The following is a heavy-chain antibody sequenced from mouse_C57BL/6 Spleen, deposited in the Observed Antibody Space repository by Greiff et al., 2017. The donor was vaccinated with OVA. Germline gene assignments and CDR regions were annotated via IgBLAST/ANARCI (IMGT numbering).Heavy chain of an antibody. CDR3: ARSHYGSSPFAY. J-gene: IGHJ3*01. CDR1: GYTFTSYW. V-gene: IGHV1-55*01. CDR2: IYPGSGST. Sequence: LVESGAELVKPGASVKMSCKASGYTFTSYWITWVKQRPGQGLEWIGDIYPGSGSTNYNEKFKSKATLTVDTSSSTAYLQLSSLTSEDSAVYYCARSHYGSSPFAYWGQGTLVTVSA. D-gene: IGHD1-1*01.